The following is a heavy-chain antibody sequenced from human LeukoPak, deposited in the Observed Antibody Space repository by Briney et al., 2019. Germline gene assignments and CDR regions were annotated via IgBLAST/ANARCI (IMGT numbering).Heavy chain of an antibody. CDR1: GGSFSGYY. V-gene: IGHV4-34*01. Sequence: SETLSLTCAAYGGSFSGYYWSWIRQPPGKGLEWIGEINHSGSTNYNPSLKSRVTISVDTSKNQFSLKLSSVTAADTAVYYCARGEGGSGSYWGFDYWGQGALVTVSS. J-gene: IGHJ4*02. CDR3: ARGEGGSGSYWGFDY. CDR2: INHSGST. D-gene: IGHD3-10*01.